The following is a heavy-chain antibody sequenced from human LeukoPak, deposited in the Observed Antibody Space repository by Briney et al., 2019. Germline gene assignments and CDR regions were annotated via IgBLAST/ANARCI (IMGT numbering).Heavy chain of an antibody. Sequence: GGSLRLSCAASGINFRTSGMHWVRQAPGKGLEWVTFIQNDGSDKYYAASVKGRFTTSRDNSKNTVYLHMNSLRADDTALYYCAREGGRAAAGRFDYWGQGTLVTVSS. CDR2: IQNDGSDK. D-gene: IGHD6-13*01. J-gene: IGHJ4*02. CDR1: GINFRTSG. CDR3: AREGGRAAAGRFDY. V-gene: IGHV3-30*02.